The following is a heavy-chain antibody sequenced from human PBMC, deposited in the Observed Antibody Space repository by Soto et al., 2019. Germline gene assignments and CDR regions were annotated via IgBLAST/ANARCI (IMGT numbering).Heavy chain of an antibody. Sequence: QVQLVQSGAEVKKPGASVKVSCKASGYSFTTYGISWVRQAPGQGLEWKGWISTYNGNTNYAQKLQGRVTMTADTSTSTAYMELRSLRSDDTAVYYCGRVSSGWYGPEYFDLWGRGTLVTVSS. CDR3: GRVSSGWYGPEYFDL. J-gene: IGHJ2*01. CDR2: ISTYNGNT. CDR1: GYSFTTYG. V-gene: IGHV1-18*01. D-gene: IGHD6-19*01.